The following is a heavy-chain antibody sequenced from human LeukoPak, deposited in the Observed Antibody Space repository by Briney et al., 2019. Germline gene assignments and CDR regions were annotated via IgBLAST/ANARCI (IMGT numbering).Heavy chain of an antibody. D-gene: IGHD1-26*01. CDR3: AKDRTVGASYWYFDL. J-gene: IGHJ2*01. V-gene: IGHV3-30-3*01. Sequence: SGGSLRLSCAASGFTFSSYAMHWVRQAPGKGLEWVAVISYDGSNKYYADSVKGRFTISRDNSKNTLFLHMNTLRAEDTAIYYCAKDRTVGASYWYFDLWGRGTLVTVSS. CDR2: ISYDGSNK. CDR1: GFTFSSYA.